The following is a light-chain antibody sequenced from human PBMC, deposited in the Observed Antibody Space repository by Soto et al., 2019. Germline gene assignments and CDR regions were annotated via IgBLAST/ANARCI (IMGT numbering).Light chain of an antibody. Sequence: MTRSPGTLCGSVGGSLTMTCRASQTISSWLAWYQQKPGKAPKLLIYKASTLKSGVPSRFSGSGSGTEFTLTISSLQPDDFATYYCQHYNSYSEAFGQGTKVDIK. CDR3: QHYNSYSEA. CDR1: QTISSW. J-gene: IGKJ1*01. CDR2: KAS. V-gene: IGKV1-5*03.